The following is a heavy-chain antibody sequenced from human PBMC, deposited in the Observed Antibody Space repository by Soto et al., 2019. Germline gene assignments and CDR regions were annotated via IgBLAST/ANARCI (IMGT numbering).Heavy chain of an antibody. CDR3: ATGDSSWVSWFYP. Sequence: QAQLVQSGAEVKKPGASVKVSCQASGYTFTAQYLHWVRMSPGDWLEWMGWINPTTGATRYAQKFQGRVTMTRDTTMSTAYLEVRSLRPDDTAVYYCATGDSSWVSWFYPWGQGTLVTVSS. D-gene: IGHD6-19*01. J-gene: IGHJ5*02. CDR2: INPTTGAT. V-gene: IGHV1-2*02. CDR1: GYTFTAQY.